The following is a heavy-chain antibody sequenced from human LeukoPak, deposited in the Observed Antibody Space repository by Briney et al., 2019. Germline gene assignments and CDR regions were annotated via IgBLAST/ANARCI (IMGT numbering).Heavy chain of an antibody. CDR1: GGSISSSSYY. V-gene: IGHV4-39*01. D-gene: IGHD5-18*01. Sequence: PSETLSLTCTVSGGSISSSSYYWGWIRQPPGKGLEWIGSIYYSGSTYYNPSLKSRVTISVDTFKNQFSLKLSSVTAADTAVYYCARQPVYEYSYGYGDWGQGTLVTVSS. CDR3: ARQPVYEYSYGYGD. J-gene: IGHJ4*02. CDR2: IYYSGST.